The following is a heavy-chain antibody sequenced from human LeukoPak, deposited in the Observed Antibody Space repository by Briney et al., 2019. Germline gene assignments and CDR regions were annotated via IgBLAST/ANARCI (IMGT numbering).Heavy chain of an antibody. J-gene: IGHJ5*02. Sequence: GGSLRLSCAASGVTLSPYGMHWVRQAPGKGLEWVAVISYEGGTQHYADSVKGRFIISRDNPRNTLYLQMNILRTEDTAVYYCAKEGTPHVSTWYDLWGQGTQVIVYS. V-gene: IGHV3-30*18. D-gene: IGHD3-10*01. CDR3: AKEGTPHVSTWYDL. CDR2: ISYEGGTQ. CDR1: GVTLSPYG.